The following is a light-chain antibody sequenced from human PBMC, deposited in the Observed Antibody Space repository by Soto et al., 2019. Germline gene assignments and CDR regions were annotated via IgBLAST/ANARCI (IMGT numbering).Light chain of an antibody. CDR2: DTS. CDR3: QQYGTSEII. V-gene: IGKV3-20*01. CDR1: QSVSNTY. J-gene: IGKJ5*01. Sequence: IVLTQSPVTLSLSPGEIATLSCSTSQSVSNTYVAWYQQKPGQAPRLLIYDTSSRVTGIPDRFSGSGSGTDFTLTISRLEPEDFAVFYCQQYGTSEIIFGQGTRLEIK.